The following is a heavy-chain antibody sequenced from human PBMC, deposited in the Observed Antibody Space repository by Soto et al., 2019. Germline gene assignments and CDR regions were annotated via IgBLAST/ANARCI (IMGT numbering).Heavy chain of an antibody. D-gene: IGHD6-13*01. CDR2: ISSNGGST. Sequence: GGSLRLSCAASGFTFSSYAMHWVRQAPGKGLEYVSAISSNGGSTYYANSVKGRFTISRDNSKNTLYLQMGSLRAEDMAVYYCARDLGSSWDRFPTDYWGQGTLVTVSS. J-gene: IGHJ4*02. V-gene: IGHV3-64*01. CDR1: GFTFSSYA. CDR3: ARDLGSSWDRFPTDY.